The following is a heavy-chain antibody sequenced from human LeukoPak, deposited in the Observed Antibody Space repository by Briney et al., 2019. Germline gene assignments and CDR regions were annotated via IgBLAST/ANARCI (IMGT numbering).Heavy chain of an antibody. CDR1: GVSISSSSYY. J-gene: IGHJ4*02. V-gene: IGHV4-39*07. CDR2: IYYSGST. CDR3: ARAPIAAAGLWYFDY. Sequence: SETLSLTCTVSGVSISSSSYYWGWIRQPPGKGLEWIGSIYYSGSTYYNPSLKSRFTISVDTSKNQFSLKLSSVTAADTAVYYCARAPIAAAGLWYFDYWGQGTLVTVSS. D-gene: IGHD6-13*01.